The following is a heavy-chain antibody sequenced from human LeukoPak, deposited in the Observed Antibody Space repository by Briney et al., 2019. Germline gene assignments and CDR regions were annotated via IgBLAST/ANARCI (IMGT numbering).Heavy chain of an antibody. CDR1: GGSISSSSYY. D-gene: IGHD4-23*01. Sequence: PSETLSLTCTVSGGSISSSSYYWGWIRQPPGKGLEWIGSIYYSGSTYYNPSLKSRVTISVDTSKNQFSLKLSSVTAADTAVYYCARDGKGVGGYGGNSLDPWGQGTLVTVSS. J-gene: IGHJ5*02. CDR2: IYYSGST. V-gene: IGHV4-39*07. CDR3: ARDGKGVGGYGGNSLDP.